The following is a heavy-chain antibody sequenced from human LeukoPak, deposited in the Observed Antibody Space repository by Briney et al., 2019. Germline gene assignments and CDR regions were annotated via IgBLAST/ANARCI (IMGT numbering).Heavy chain of an antibody. J-gene: IGHJ2*01. CDR1: SGSIRDYY. Sequence: SETLSLTCTVSSGSIRDYYWSWIRQPPGKGLEWIGYIYYTGSTTSNPSLKSRVTISVDTSKNQFSLKLSSVTAADTAVYYCARRTYKILRGTAYGYWYFDLWGRGTLVTVSS. CDR3: ARRTYKILRGTAYGYWYFDL. V-gene: IGHV4-59*01. D-gene: IGHD3-9*01. CDR2: IYYTGST.